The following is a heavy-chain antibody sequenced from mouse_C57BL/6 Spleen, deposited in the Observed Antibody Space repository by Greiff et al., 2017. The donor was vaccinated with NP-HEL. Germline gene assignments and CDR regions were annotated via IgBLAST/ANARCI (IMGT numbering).Heavy chain of an antibody. CDR1: GFTFSSYA. CDR3: AREDGSSYEWLAY. J-gene: IGHJ3*01. D-gene: IGHD1-1*01. CDR2: ISDGGSYT. V-gene: IGHV5-4*01. Sequence: EVQLVESGGGLVKPGGSLKLSCAASGFTFSSYAMSWVRQTPEKRLEWVATISDGGSYTDYPDNVKGRFTISRDNAKNHLYLQMSHLKSEDTAMYYCAREDGSSYEWLAYWGQGTLVTVSA.